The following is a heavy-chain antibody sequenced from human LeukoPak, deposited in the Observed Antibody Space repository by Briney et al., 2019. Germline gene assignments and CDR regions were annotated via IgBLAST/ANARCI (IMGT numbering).Heavy chain of an antibody. CDR2: INHSGST. CDR1: GGSFSGYY. Sequence: PSETLSLTCAVYGGSFSGYYWSWIRQPPGKGLEWIGEINHSGSTNYNQSLKSRVTISVYTSKNQFSLKLSSVTAADTAVYYCARGVSWTLRYFDLWGRGTLVTVSS. V-gene: IGHV4-34*01. CDR3: ARGVSWTLRYFDL. J-gene: IGHJ2*01. D-gene: IGHD3-16*01.